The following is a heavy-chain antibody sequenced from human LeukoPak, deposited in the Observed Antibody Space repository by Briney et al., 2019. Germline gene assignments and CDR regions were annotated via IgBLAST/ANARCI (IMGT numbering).Heavy chain of an antibody. CDR1: GFTFSSYA. V-gene: IGHV3-30*04. Sequence: PGGSLRLSCAASGFTFSSYAMHWVRQAPGKGLEWVAVISYDGSNKYYADSVKGRFTISRDNSKNTLYLQMNSLRAEDTAAYYCAKATSGSYVFGLDYWGQGTLVTVSS. CDR3: AKATSGSYVFGLDY. D-gene: IGHD1-26*01. J-gene: IGHJ4*02. CDR2: ISYDGSNK.